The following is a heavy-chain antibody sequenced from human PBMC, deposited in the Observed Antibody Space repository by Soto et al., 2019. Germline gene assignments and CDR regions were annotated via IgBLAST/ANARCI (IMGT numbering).Heavy chain of an antibody. J-gene: IGHJ6*03. CDR1: GYTFTSYG. CDR3: AGGGSHVDTAITWYYYYYMDG. V-gene: IGHV1-18*01. CDR2: ISAYNGNT. Sequence: GASVKVSCKASGYTFTSYGISWVRQAPGQGLEWMGWISAYNGNTNYAQKLQGRVTMTTDTSTSTAYMELRSLRSDDTAVYYCAGGGSHVDTAITWYYYYYMDGCGKGTKVPVSS. D-gene: IGHD5-18*01.